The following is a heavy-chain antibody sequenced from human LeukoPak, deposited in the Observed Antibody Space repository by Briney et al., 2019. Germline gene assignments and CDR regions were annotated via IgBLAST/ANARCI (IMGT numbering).Heavy chain of an antibody. CDR1: VGSIRSSSYY. V-gene: IGHV4-39*01. J-gene: IGHJ4*02. CDR3: AIRIAAAGLDY. D-gene: IGHD6-13*01. Sequence: SETLSLTCTVSVGSIRSSSYYWGWIRQPPGKGLEWIGSIYYSGSTYYNPSLKSRVTISVDTSKNQFSLKLSSVTAADKAVYYFAIRIAAAGLDYWGQGTLVTVSS. CDR2: IYYSGST.